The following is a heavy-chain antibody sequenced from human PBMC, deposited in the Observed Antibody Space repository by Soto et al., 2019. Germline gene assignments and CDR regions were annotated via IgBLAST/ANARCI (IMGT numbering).Heavy chain of an antibody. J-gene: IGHJ4*02. CDR1: GFTFSSYG. CDR2: IWYDGSNK. V-gene: IGHV3-30*02. D-gene: IGHD3-22*01. Sequence: HPGGSLRLSCAASGFTFSSYGMHWVRQAPGKGLERVAVIWYDGSNKYYADSVKGRFTISRDNSKNTLYLQMSSLRDEDTAVYYCAKDRGDSSGLLILLFDYWGQGAQVTVSS. CDR3: AKDRGDSSGLLILLFDY.